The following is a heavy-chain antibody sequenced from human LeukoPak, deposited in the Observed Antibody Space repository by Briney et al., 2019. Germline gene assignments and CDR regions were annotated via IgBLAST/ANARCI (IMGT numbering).Heavy chain of an antibody. Sequence: SETLSLTCTVSGYSISSGYYWGWIRQPPGKGLEWIGSIYHSGSTYYNPSLKSRVTISVDTSKNQFSLKLSSVTAADTAVYYCARGPRSSGWYLALLAFDYWGQGTLVTVSS. CDR1: GYSISSGYY. CDR3: ARGPRSSGWYLALLAFDY. V-gene: IGHV4-38-2*02. D-gene: IGHD6-19*01. CDR2: IYHSGST. J-gene: IGHJ4*02.